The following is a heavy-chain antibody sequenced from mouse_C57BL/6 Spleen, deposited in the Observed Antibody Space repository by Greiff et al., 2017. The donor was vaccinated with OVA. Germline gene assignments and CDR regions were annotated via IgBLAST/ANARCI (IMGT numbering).Heavy chain of an antibody. J-gene: IGHJ3*01. CDR3: ARDRQTAQATFAY. CDR2: ISYDGSN. V-gene: IGHV3-6*01. Sequence: EESGPGLVKPSQSLSLTCSVTGYSITSGYYWNWLRQFPGNKLEWMGYISYDGSNNYNPSLKNRISITRDTSKNQFFLKLNSVTTEDTATYYCARDRQTAQATFAYWGKGTLVTVSA. CDR1: GYSITSGYY. D-gene: IGHD3-2*02.